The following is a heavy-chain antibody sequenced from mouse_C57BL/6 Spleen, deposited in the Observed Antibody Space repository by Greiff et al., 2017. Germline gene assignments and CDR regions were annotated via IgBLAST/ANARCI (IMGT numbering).Heavy chain of an antibody. D-gene: IGHD2-2*01. CDR3: TREDYGYYYFDY. V-gene: IGHV5-9-1*02. Sequence: EVMLVESGAGLVKPGGSLKLSCAASGFTFSSYAMSWVRQTPEKRLEWVAYISSGGDYIYYADTVKGRFTISRDNARNTLYLQMSSLKSEDTAMYYCTREDYGYYYFDYWGQGTTLTVSS. J-gene: IGHJ2*01. CDR2: ISSGGDYI. CDR1: GFTFSSYA.